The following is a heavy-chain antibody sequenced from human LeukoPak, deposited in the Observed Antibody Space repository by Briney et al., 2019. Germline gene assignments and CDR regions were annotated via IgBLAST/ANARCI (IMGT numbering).Heavy chain of an antibody. J-gene: IGHJ4*02. V-gene: IGHV3-48*03. CDR3: VRDYGGSSPLDY. CDR1: GFTFSSYA. Sequence: TGGSLRLSCAASGFTFSSYAMHWVRQAPGKGLEWVSYISSSGGTIYYADSVKGRFTISRDNAKNSLYLQMNSLRAEDTAVYYCVRDYGGSSPLDYWGQGTLVTVSS. D-gene: IGHD4-23*01. CDR2: ISSSGGTI.